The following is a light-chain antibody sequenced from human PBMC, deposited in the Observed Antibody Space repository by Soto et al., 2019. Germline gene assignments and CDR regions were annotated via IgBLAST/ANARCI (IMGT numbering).Light chain of an antibody. CDR2: DVS. Sequence: QSVLTQPRSVSGSPGQSVTISCTGTSSDVGGYNYVSWYQQHPGKAPKLMIYDVSKRPSGVPDRFSGSKSGNTASLTISGLQAEDEAYYYCCSYAGSYTFDVFGTGTKLTVL. CDR1: SSDVGGYNY. CDR3: CSYAGSYTFDV. V-gene: IGLV2-11*01. J-gene: IGLJ1*01.